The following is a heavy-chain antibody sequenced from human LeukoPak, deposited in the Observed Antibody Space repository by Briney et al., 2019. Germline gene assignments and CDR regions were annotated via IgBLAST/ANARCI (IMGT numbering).Heavy chain of an antibody. Sequence: ASVKVSCKASGYTFTGYYMHWVRQAPGQGLEWMGWINPNSGGTNYAQKFQGRVTMTRDTSISTAYMELSRLRSDDTAVYYCARDSGSYSPIFDYWGQGTLVTVSS. D-gene: IGHD1-26*01. CDR2: INPNSGGT. CDR3: ARDSGSYSPIFDY. J-gene: IGHJ4*02. CDR1: GYTFTGYY. V-gene: IGHV1-2*02.